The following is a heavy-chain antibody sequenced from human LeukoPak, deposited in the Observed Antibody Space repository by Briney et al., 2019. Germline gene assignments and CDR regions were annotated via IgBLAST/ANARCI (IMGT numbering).Heavy chain of an antibody. CDR3: ARSSITMIVVVIPDY. V-gene: IGHV3-21*01. CDR2: ISSSSSYI. Sequence: GGSLRLSCAASGFTFSSYAMSWVRQAPGKGLEWVSSISSSSSYIYYADSVKGRFTISRDNAKNSLYLQMNSLRAEDTAVYYCARSSITMIVVVIPDYWGQGTLVTVSP. D-gene: IGHD3-22*01. CDR1: GFTFSSYA. J-gene: IGHJ4*02.